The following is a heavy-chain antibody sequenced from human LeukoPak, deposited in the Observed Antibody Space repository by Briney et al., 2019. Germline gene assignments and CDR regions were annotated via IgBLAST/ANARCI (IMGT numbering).Heavy chain of an antibody. Sequence: PGGFLRLSCTASGFTFSNFGLHWVRQAPGKGLDWVAVIWYDGSNKFHADSVKGRFTISRDNSKNTLYLQMNSLRAEDTAVYYCARASGSYCPYWGQGTLVTVSS. CDR1: GFTFSNFG. CDR3: ARASGSYCPY. V-gene: IGHV3-33*01. CDR2: IWYDGSNK. D-gene: IGHD1-26*01. J-gene: IGHJ4*02.